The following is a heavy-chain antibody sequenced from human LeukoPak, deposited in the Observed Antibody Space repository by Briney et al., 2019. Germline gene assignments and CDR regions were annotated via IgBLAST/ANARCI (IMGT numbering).Heavy chain of an antibody. CDR3: VRMGVSYYYDSSTYYPVAFDV. CDR2: IFHTGSI. V-gene: IGHV4-38-2*01. J-gene: IGHJ3*01. Sequence: PSETLSLTCGVSGYSISGGYYWGWIRQSPGKGLEWIAIIFHTGSIYHNPSLKSRVILSVDTSKNQFSLILTSVTAADTAVYYCVRMGVSYYYDSSTYYPVAFDVWGQGTMVTVSS. CDR1: GYSISGGYY. D-gene: IGHD3-22*01.